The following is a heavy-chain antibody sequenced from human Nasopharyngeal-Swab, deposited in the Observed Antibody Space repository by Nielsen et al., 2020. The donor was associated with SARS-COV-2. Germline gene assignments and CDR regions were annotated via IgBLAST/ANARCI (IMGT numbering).Heavy chain of an antibody. CDR1: GFTFSSYA. J-gene: IGHJ6*02. Sequence: GESLKISCAASGFTFSSYAMSWVRQAPGKGLEWVSAISGSGGSTYYADSVKGRFTISRDNSKNTLYLQMNSLRAEDTAVYYCAKVGGSSWGINYYYGMDAWGQGTTVTVSS. CDR3: AKVGGSSWGINYYYGMDA. V-gene: IGHV3-23*01. D-gene: IGHD6-13*01. CDR2: ISGSGGST.